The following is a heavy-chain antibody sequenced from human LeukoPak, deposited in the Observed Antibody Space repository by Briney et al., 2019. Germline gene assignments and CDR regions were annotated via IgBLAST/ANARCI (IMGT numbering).Heavy chain of an antibody. Sequence: SETLSLTCTVSGGSISSYYWSWIRQPPGKGLEWIGYIYYSGSTNYNPSLKSRVTISVDTSKNQFSLKLSSVTVADTAVYYCARWLWASFDYWGQGTLVTVSS. CDR1: GGSISSYY. CDR3: ARWLWASFDY. J-gene: IGHJ4*02. V-gene: IGHV4-59*01. D-gene: IGHD5-18*01. CDR2: IYYSGST.